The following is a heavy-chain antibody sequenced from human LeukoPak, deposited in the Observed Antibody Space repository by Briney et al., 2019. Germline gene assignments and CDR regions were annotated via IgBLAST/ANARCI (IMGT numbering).Heavy chain of an antibody. CDR1: GFTFSSYG. CDR3: AKEQWLEVSYYYYYYMDV. D-gene: IGHD6-19*01. V-gene: IGHV3-30*02. Sequence: GGSLRLSCAASGFTFSSYGMHWVRQAPGKGLEWVAFIRYDGSNKYYADSVKGRFTISRDNSKNTLYLQMNSLRAEDAAVYYCAKEQWLEVSYYYYYYMDVWGKGTTVTISS. J-gene: IGHJ6*03. CDR2: IRYDGSNK.